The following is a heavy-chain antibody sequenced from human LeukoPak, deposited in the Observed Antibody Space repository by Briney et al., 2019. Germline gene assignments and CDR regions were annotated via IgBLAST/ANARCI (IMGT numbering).Heavy chain of an antibody. D-gene: IGHD3-22*01. V-gene: IGHV1-69*05. Sequence: GASVKVSCKASGGTFSSYAISWVRQAPGQGLEWMGGIIPIFGTANYAQKFQGRVTITTDESTSTAYMELSSLRSEDTAVYYCASSGVAYYYDSSAPLCYMDVWGKGTTVTVSS. CDR3: ASSGVAYYYDSSAPLCYMDV. J-gene: IGHJ6*03. CDR2: IIPIFGTA. CDR1: GGTFSSYA.